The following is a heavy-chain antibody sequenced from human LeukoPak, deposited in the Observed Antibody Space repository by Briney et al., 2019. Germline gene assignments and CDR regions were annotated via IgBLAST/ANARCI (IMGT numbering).Heavy chain of an antibody. Sequence: GGSLRLSCAASGFPFISYALRWGRQAPGKGLEWGSAISGSGGSTYYADSVKGRFTISRDNSKNTLYLQMNSLRAEDTAVYYCAKGSGYSYGSDDWFDPWGQGTLVTVSS. CDR1: GFPFISYA. CDR3: AKGSGYSYGSDDWFDP. D-gene: IGHD5-18*01. CDR2: ISGSGGST. J-gene: IGHJ5*02. V-gene: IGHV3-23*01.